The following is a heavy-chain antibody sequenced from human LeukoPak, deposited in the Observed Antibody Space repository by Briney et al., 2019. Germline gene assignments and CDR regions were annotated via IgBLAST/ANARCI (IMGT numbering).Heavy chain of an antibody. CDR2: FGTRSTSM. D-gene: IGHD3-22*01. Sequence: GGSLRLSCSASGFVFTIYTMYWVRQAPGKGLEWVSSFGTRSTSMYHAGSVKGRFAISRDNAKNSLYLQMNSLRAEDTALYYCAREVSEGFDFWGQGTLVTVSS. CDR1: GFVFTIYT. V-gene: IGHV3-21*01. J-gene: IGHJ4*02. CDR3: AREVSEGFDF.